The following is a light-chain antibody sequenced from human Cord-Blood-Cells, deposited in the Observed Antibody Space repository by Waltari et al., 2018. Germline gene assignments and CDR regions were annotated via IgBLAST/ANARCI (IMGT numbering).Light chain of an antibody. CDR2: DVS. Sequence: QSALTQPRSVSGSPGQSVTISCTGTSSDVGGYNYVSWDQQHPGKAPQRMIYDVSKRPSGVPDRFSGSKSGNTASLTISGVQAEDEADYYCCSYAGSYTVFGGGTKLTVL. J-gene: IGLJ2*01. CDR1: SSDVGGYNY. V-gene: IGLV2-11*01. CDR3: CSYAGSYTV.